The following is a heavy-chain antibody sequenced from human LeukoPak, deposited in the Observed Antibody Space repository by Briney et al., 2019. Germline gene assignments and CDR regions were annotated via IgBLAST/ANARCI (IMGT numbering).Heavy chain of an antibody. CDR2: IIPIFGTA. D-gene: IGHD3-22*01. CDR1: GGTFSSYA. J-gene: IGHJ4*02. V-gene: IGHV1-69*13. CDR3: AREALYYYDSSGYYSYFDY. Sequence: ASVKVSCKASGGTFSSYAISWVRQAPGQGLEWMGGIIPIFGTANYAQKFQGRATITADESTSTAYMELSSLRSEDTAVYYCAREALYYYDSSGYYSYFDYWGQGTLVTVPS.